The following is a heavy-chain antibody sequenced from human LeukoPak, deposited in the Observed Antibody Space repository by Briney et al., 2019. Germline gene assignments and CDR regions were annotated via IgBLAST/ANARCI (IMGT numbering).Heavy chain of an antibody. J-gene: IGHJ3*02. V-gene: IGHV4-39*07. CDR1: GGSISSSSYY. Sequence: SETLSLTCTVSGGSISSSSYYWGWIRQPPGKGLEWIGSIYYSGSTYYNPSLKSRVTISVDTSKNQFSLKLSSVTAADTAVYYCARVFGHGDPPNAFDIWGQGTMVTVSS. CDR2: IYYSGST. D-gene: IGHD4-17*01. CDR3: ARVFGHGDPPNAFDI.